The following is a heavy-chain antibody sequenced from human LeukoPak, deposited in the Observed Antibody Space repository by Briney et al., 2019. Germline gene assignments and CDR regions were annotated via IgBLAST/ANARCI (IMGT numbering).Heavy chain of an antibody. CDR2: VHESGSS. Sequence: PSEALSLTCAVSGYSISRGYYWGWVRQSPGKRPQWLGSVHESGSSRHNPSLRSRVTIELDTSENEFSLTLTSVTAADSGTYYCVRGEVGDFDSWGQGTLVIVSS. V-gene: IGHV4-38-2*01. D-gene: IGHD1-26*01. CDR1: GYSISRGYY. CDR3: VRGEVGDFDS. J-gene: IGHJ4*02.